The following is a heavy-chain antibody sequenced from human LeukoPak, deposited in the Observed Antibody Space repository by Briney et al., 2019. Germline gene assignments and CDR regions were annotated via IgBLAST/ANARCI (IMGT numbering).Heavy chain of an antibody. CDR1: GFTFSSYA. Sequence: GRSLRLSCAASGFTFSSYAMHWVRQAPGKGLEWVAVISYDGSNKYYADSVKGRFTISRDNSKNTLYLQMNSLRAEDTAVYYCAKDLGSSGYYVDYWGQGTLVTVSS. CDR2: ISYDGSNK. D-gene: IGHD3-22*01. J-gene: IGHJ4*02. CDR3: AKDLGSSGYYVDY. V-gene: IGHV3-30*04.